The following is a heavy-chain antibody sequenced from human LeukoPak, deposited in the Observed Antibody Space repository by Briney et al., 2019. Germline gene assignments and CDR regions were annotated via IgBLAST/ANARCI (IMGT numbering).Heavy chain of an antibody. CDR1: GFTLSNYA. CDR3: AKDVSAAPYYYYYYYMDV. Sequence: GGSLRLSCAASGFTLSNYAMNWVRQAPGKGLEWVSSINGSGDKTYYADSVKGRFTISRDNSKNTLYLQMNSLRAEDTAVYYCAKDVSAAPYYYYYYYMDVWGKGTTVTISS. CDR2: INGSGDKT. D-gene: IGHD2-15*01. J-gene: IGHJ6*03. V-gene: IGHV3-23*01.